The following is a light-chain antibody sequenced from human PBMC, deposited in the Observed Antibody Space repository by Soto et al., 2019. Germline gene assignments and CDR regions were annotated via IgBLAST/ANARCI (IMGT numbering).Light chain of an antibody. CDR2: DVS. Sequence: QSVLTQPASVSGSPGQSITISCTGTSSDVGGYDFVSWYQHHPGKAPRLMIYDVSHRPSGVSDRFSASKSGNTASLTVSGLQTEDEADYYCSSYAGSNNYVVFGGGTKLTVL. J-gene: IGLJ2*01. V-gene: IGLV2-14*03. CDR1: SSDVGGYDF. CDR3: SSYAGSNNYVV.